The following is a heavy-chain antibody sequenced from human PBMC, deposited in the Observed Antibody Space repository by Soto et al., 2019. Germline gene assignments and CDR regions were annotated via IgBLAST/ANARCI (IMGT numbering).Heavy chain of an antibody. V-gene: IGHV4-38-2*01. CDR1: GFSISSGNY. CDR2: VYHGGNT. Sequence: SSETLSLTCAVSGFSISSGNYCGLIRKHPGKGLEWIGSVYHGGNTYYNPSLKSRVSISIDLSKNQFSLKLTSVTAADTAAYYCARARWYDAFNVWGQGTVVTVSS. CDR3: ARARWYDAFNV. D-gene: IGHD2-15*01. J-gene: IGHJ3*01.